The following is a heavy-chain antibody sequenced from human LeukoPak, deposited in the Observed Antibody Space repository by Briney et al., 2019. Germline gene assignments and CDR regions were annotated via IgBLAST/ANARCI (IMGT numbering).Heavy chain of an antibody. V-gene: IGHV3-23*01. J-gene: IGHJ6*02. Sequence: GGSLRLSCAASGLTFSSYVMSWVRQAPGKGLEWVSGISGSGGTTCYAASVKGRFTISRDNSKNTLYLQMNSLRAEDTALYYCAKDLGDYDILTGPDFYYGMDVWGQGTMVTVSS. CDR1: GLTFSSYV. CDR3: AKDLGDYDILTGPDFYYGMDV. CDR2: ISGSGGTT. D-gene: IGHD3-9*01.